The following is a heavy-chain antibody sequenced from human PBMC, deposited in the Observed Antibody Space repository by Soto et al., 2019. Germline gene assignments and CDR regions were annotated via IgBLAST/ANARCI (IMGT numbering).Heavy chain of an antibody. CDR2: ISYDGNNK. J-gene: IGHJ6*02. Sequence: PGGSLRLSCAASGFTFTAYGMHWVRQAPGKGLEWVAVISYDGNNKYYADSVKGRFILSRDNSKYMSYLQMNSLRPDDTAVYYCARALGYNYGDRDHYYGMDVWGQGTTVTVSS. D-gene: IGHD5-18*01. CDR3: ARALGYNYGDRDHYYGMDV. CDR1: GFTFTAYG. V-gene: IGHV3-30-3*01.